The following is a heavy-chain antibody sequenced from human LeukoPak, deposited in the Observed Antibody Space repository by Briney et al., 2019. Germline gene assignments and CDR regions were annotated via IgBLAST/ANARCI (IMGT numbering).Heavy chain of an antibody. CDR3: ARDMRQQLVYYYGMDV. Sequence: ASVKVSCKASGGTFSSYGISWVRQAPGQGLEWMGWISAYNGNTNYAQKLQGRVTMTTDTSTSTAYMELRSLRSDDTAVYYCARDMRQQLVYYYGMDVWGQGTTVTVSS. CDR1: GGTFSSYG. J-gene: IGHJ6*02. CDR2: ISAYNGNT. V-gene: IGHV1-18*01. D-gene: IGHD6-13*01.